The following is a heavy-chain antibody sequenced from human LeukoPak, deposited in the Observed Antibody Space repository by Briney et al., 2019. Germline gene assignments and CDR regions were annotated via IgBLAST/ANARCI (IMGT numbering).Heavy chain of an antibody. J-gene: IGHJ4*02. CDR1: GGSISSGGYY. V-gene: IGHV4-30-2*01. CDR3: ARDFGYYDILTGYPSPGY. CDR2: IYHSGST. D-gene: IGHD3-9*01. Sequence: PSETLSLTCTVSGGSISSGGYYWSWIRQPPGKGLEWIGYIYHSGSTYYNPSLKSRVTISVDRSKNQFTLKLSSVTAADTAVYYCARDFGYYDILTGYPSPGYWGQGTLVTVSS.